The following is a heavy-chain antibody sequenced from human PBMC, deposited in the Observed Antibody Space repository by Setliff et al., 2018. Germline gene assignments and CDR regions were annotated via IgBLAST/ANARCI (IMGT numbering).Heavy chain of an antibody. V-gene: IGHV4-39*07. CDR1: GDSINSYPYY. CDR3: ARYTPKLPELGIYGWFDY. J-gene: IGHJ4*02. CDR2: IYYTGIT. D-gene: IGHD7-27*01. Sequence: TSETLSLTCTVSGDSINSYPYYWGWIRQPPGKGLEWIGNIYYTGITYYNPSLRSRVTISVDTSKNHFSLKLTSVTAADTAAHYCARYTPKLPELGIYGWFDYWGQGTPVTVSS.